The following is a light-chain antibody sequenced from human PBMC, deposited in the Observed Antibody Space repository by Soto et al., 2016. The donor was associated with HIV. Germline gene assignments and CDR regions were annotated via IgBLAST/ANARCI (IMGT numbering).Light chain of an antibody. Sequence: DIQMTQSPSSVSASIGDRVTITCRASEDISRWLAWYHQTPGKAPRLLISGASVLQTGVPSRFSGSGSGTDFTLTINSLQPEDFGTYFCQQAYGIPRTFGPGTKIEI. J-gene: IGKJ1*01. V-gene: IGKV1-12*01. CDR3: QQAYGIPRT. CDR2: GAS. CDR1: EDISRW.